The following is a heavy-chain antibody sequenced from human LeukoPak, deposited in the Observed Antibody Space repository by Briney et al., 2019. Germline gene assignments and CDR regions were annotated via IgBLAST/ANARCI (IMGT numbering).Heavy chain of an antibody. V-gene: IGHV3-30*18. CDR1: GFTFTTYA. Sequence: GGSLRLSCAASGFTFTTYAMHWVHQAPGKGLEWVAVISYDGSNKYYADSVKGRFTISRDNSKNTLYLQMNSLRAEDTSLYYCAKDPSTVTRGDYWGQGTLVTVSS. J-gene: IGHJ4*02. D-gene: IGHD4-17*01. CDR3: AKDPSTVTRGDY. CDR2: ISYDGSNK.